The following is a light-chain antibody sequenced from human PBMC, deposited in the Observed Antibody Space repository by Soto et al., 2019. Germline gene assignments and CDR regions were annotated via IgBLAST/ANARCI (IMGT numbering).Light chain of an antibody. CDR2: EVS. Sequence: QSALTQPPSASGSPGQSVTISCTGTSSDVGRYNYVSWYQHHPHRAPKLLIYEVSYRPSGVSDRFSGSKSGNTASLTISGLQAEDEADYYCSSYTSSNALEVFGIGTKLTVL. CDR1: SSDVGRYNY. CDR3: SSYTSSNALEV. V-gene: IGLV2-14*01. J-gene: IGLJ1*01.